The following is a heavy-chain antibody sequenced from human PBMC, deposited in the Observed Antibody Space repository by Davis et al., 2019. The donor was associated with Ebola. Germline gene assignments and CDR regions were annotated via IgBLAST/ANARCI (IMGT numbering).Heavy chain of an antibody. CDR2: IYTACTTRCT. J-gene: IGHJ4*02. CDR3: VRHYSTVWHHYDYFDY. V-gene: IGHV3-66*04. Sequence: GGSLRLSCAASGFSVTSTYVSWVRQAPGKGLEWVSVIYTACTTRCTDYADSVKGRFIVSRDSSKNIVFLEMNSLSAEDTAVYYCVRHYSTVWHHYDYFDYWGQGVRVTVSS. CDR1: GFSVTSTY. D-gene: IGHD6-19*01.